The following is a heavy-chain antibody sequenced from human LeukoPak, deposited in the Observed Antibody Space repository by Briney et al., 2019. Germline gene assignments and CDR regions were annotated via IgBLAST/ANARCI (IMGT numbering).Heavy chain of an antibody. CDR2: INQNAGT. Sequence: SETLSLTCAVSGGSIRGYYWSWVRQSPGKGLEWIGDINQNAGTDYNPSLKSRVTTSIDSSKNQNSLNVTAATAADTAIYYCARGRTRLSWLDPWGQGTLVTVSS. CDR3: ARGRTRLSWLDP. CDR1: GGSIRGYY. J-gene: IGHJ5*02. D-gene: IGHD6-6*01. V-gene: IGHV4-34*01.